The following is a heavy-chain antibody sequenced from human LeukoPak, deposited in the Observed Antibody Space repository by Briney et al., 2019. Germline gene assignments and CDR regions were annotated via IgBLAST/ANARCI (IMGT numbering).Heavy chain of an antibody. Sequence: GGSLRLSCAASGFTVSSNYMSWVRQAPGKGLEWVSYISSSGSTIYYADSVKGRFTISRDNAKNSLYLQMNSLRAEDTAVYYCARGGSSWDFDYWGQGTLVTVSS. D-gene: IGHD6-13*01. CDR2: ISSSGSTI. J-gene: IGHJ4*02. CDR3: ARGGSSWDFDY. CDR1: GFTVSSNY. V-gene: IGHV3-11*01.